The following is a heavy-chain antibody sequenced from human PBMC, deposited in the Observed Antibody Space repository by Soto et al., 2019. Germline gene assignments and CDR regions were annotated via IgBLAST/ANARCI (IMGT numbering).Heavy chain of an antibody. CDR1: GGSISSGGYY. CDR2: IYYSGST. J-gene: IGHJ3*01. CDR3: ARDYYDSSLGGVGAFDF. Sequence: SETLSLTCTVSGGSISSGGYYWSWIRQHPGKGLEWIGYIYYSGSTYYNPSLKSRVTISVDTSKNQFSLKLSSVTAADTAVYYCARDYYDSSLGGVGAFDFWGQGTMVTVSS. D-gene: IGHD3-22*01. V-gene: IGHV4-31*03.